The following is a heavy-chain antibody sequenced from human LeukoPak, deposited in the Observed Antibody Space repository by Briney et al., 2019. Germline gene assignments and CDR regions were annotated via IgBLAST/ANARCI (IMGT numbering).Heavy chain of an antibody. Sequence: PGGSLRLSCAASGFTFSSYWMSWVRQAPGKGLEWVANIKQDGSEKYYVDSVKGRFTISRDNAKNSLYLQMNSLRAEDTAVYYCARDLEWNFDFWSGYPTPFQHWGQGTLVTVSS. CDR1: GFTFSSYW. CDR3: ARDLEWNFDFWSGYPTPFQH. D-gene: IGHD3-3*01. J-gene: IGHJ1*01. CDR2: IKQDGSEK. V-gene: IGHV3-7*01.